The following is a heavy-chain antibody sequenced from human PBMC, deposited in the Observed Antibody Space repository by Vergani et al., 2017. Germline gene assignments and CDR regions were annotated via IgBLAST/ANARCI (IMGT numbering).Heavy chain of an antibody. CDR1: GFTFSSYG. CDR3: AKEQWLDYYFDY. Sequence: QVQLVESGGGVVQPGRSLRLSCAASGFTFSSYGMHWVRQAPGKGLEWVAVISYDGSNKYYADSVKGRFTISRDNYKNTLYLQMNSLRAEDTAVYYCAKEQWLDYYFDYWGQGTLVTVSS. CDR2: ISYDGSNK. V-gene: IGHV3-30*18. D-gene: IGHD6-19*01. J-gene: IGHJ4*02.